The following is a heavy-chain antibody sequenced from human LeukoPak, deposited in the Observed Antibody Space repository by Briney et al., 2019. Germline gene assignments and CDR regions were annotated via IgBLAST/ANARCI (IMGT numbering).Heavy chain of an antibody. CDR2: ISGSGGST. D-gene: IGHD2-2*01. CDR3: AVHEGGSTSRALQH. Sequence: PGGSLRLSCAASGFTFSSYAMSWVRQAPGKGLEWVSAISGSGGSTYYADSVKGRFTISRDNSKNTLYLQMNSLRAEDTAVYYCAVHEGGSTSRALQHWGQGTLVTVSS. V-gene: IGHV3-23*01. J-gene: IGHJ1*01. CDR1: GFTFSSYA.